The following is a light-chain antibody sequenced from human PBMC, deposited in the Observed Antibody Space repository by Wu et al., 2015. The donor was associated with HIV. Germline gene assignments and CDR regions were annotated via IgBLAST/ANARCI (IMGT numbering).Light chain of an antibody. CDR1: QXVASF. V-gene: IGKV3-20*01. CDR2: DAS. Sequence: ERATLXCRASQXVASFLAWYQQKPGQAPRLLIYDASNRATGIPARFSGSGSGTDFTLTISRLEPEDFAVYFCQQYGSSPPSYTFGQGTKLETK. J-gene: IGKJ2*01. CDR3: QQYGSSPPSYT.